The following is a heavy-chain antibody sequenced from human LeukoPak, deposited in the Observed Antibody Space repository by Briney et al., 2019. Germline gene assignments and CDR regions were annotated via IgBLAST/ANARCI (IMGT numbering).Heavy chain of an antibody. J-gene: IGHJ6*03. V-gene: IGHV4-4*07. CDR3: ARDRGDGYNPYYYYYMDV. D-gene: IGHD5-24*01. CDR2: IYTSGST. CDR1: GGSISSYY. Sequence: PSETLSLTCTVSGGSISSYYWSWIRQPAGKGLEWIGRIYTSGSTNYNPSLKSRVTMSVDTSKNQFSLKLSSVTAADTAVYYCARDRGDGYNPYYYYYMDVWGKGTTVTVSS.